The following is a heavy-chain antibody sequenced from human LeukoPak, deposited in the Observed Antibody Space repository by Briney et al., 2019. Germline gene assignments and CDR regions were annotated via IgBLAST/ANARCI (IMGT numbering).Heavy chain of an antibody. CDR3: ARPYGGRHWYFDL. CDR1: GGSISGYY. Sequence: SETLSLTCIVSGGSISGYYWSWIRQPPGKGLEWLGYFYDSGNTNYNPSLKSRVTISVDTSKNQFSLKLSSVTAADTAVYYCARPYGGRHWYFDLWGRGTLVTVSS. D-gene: IGHD4-23*01. CDR2: FYDSGNT. V-gene: IGHV4-59*08. J-gene: IGHJ2*01.